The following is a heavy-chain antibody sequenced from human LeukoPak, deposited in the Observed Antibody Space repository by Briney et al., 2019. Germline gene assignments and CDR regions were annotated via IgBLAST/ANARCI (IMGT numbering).Heavy chain of an antibody. V-gene: IGHV4-30-2*01. CDR3: AARKAAAGPFDY. D-gene: IGHD6-13*01. CDR2: IYHSGST. CDR1: GGSISSGGYS. J-gene: IGHJ4*02. Sequence: SETLSLTCAVSGGSISSGGYSWSWIRQPPGKGLEWIGYIYHSGSTYYNPSLKSRVTISVDRSKNQFSLKLSSVTAADTAVYYCAARKAAAGPFDYWGQGTLVTVPS.